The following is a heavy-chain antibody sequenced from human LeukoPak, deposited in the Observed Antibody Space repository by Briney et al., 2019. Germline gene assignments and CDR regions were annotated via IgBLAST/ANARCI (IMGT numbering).Heavy chain of an antibody. CDR2: ISSNSRYI. V-gene: IGHV3-21*06. J-gene: IGHJ4*02. CDR1: GFTFSSYT. D-gene: IGHD6-13*01. CDR3: ARVAEAAAFDS. Sequence: GGSLRLSCAASGFTFSSYTMNWVRQTPGKGLEWVSSISSNSRYIYYADSMRGRFTISRDNAKNSLYLQMNSLKPEDTAVYYCARVAEAAAFDSWGQGTLVTVSS.